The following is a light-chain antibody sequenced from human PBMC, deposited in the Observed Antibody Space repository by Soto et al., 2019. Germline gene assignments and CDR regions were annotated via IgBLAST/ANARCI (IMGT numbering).Light chain of an antibody. CDR1: NSDAGAYNY. J-gene: IGLJ3*02. V-gene: IGLV2-14*01. CDR3: ASYTVSHTRV. CDR2: EVN. Sequence: QSALTQPASVSGSPGQSITISCTGSNSDAGAYNYVSWYQQHPGKAPKLIIYEVNNQPSGVSHRFSGSKSGNTASLTISGLQADDEADYYCASYTVSHTRVFGGGTKLTVL.